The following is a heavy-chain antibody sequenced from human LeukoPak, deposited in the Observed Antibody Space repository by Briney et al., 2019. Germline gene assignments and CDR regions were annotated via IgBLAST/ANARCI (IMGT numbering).Heavy chain of an antibody. V-gene: IGHV5-51*01. CDR1: GYSFTSYW. D-gene: IGHD2-2*01. Sequence: GESLKISCKGFGYSFTSYWSGWGRQMPGKGLECMGIIYPGDSDTRYSPSFQGQVTISADKSISTAYLQWSSLKASDTAMYYCATTVVPAAMDYYYMDVWGKGTTVTVSS. CDR2: IYPGDSDT. CDR3: ATTVVPAAMDYYYMDV. J-gene: IGHJ6*03.